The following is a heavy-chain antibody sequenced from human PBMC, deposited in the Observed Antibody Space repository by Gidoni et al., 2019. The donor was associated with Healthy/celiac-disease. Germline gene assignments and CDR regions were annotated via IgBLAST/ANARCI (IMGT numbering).Heavy chain of an antibody. CDR2: ISSNGGST. Sequence: EVQLVESGGGLVQPGGSLRLSCSASGFTFSSYAMHWVRQAQGKGLEYVSAISSNGGSTYYADSVKGRFTISRDNSKNTLYLQMSSLRAEDTAVYYCVKGSGRIAAAGTYGMDVWGQGTTVTVSS. V-gene: IGHV3-64D*06. J-gene: IGHJ6*02. CDR3: VKGSGRIAAAGTYGMDV. CDR1: GFTFSSYA. D-gene: IGHD6-13*01.